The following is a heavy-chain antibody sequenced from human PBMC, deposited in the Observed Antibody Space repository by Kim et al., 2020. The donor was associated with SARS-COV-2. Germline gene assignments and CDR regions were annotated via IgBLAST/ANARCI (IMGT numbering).Heavy chain of an antibody. CDR3: AKDTRPTMIVVVITYFDY. Sequence: KGQSTISRDNAKNKLYLEMNSLRAEDTAVYYCAKDTRPTMIVVVITYFDYWGQGTLVTVSS. V-gene: IGHV3-23*01. J-gene: IGHJ4*02. D-gene: IGHD3-22*01.